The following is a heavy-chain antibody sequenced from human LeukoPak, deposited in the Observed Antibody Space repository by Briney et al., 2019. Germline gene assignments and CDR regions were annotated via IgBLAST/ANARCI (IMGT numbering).Heavy chain of an antibody. CDR3: ARDFFHGHCSGLTCFLLDS. CDR2: ISAYNGNT. V-gene: IGHV1-18*01. J-gene: IGHJ4*02. Sequence: ASAKVSCKASGYTFTSYGITWVRHAPGQGLEWMGWISAYNGNTNYAQKFQGRLTMTTDTSTNTAYMELRSLRPYDTAVYYCARDFFHGHCSGLTCFLLDSWGQGSLVTVSS. CDR1: GYTFTSYG. D-gene: IGHD2-15*01.